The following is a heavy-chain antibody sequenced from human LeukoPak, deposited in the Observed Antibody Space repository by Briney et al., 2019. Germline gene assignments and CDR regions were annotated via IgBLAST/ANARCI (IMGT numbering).Heavy chain of an antibody. Sequence: GGSLRLSCTASGFTFSGYSLNWLRQAPGKGLEWISYISSGSETIYYADSVKGRFTISRDNGKNSLYLQMNSLRVEDTAVYYCARDRAAPTWYFDLWGRGTLVTVSS. V-gene: IGHV3-48*01. CDR2: ISSGSETI. J-gene: IGHJ2*01. CDR1: GFTFSGYS. D-gene: IGHD2-15*01. CDR3: ARDRAAPTWYFDL.